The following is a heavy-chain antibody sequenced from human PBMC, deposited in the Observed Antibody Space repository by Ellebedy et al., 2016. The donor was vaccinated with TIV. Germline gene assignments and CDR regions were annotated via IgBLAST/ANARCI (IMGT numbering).Heavy chain of an antibody. J-gene: IGHJ4*02. CDR3: ARASRDGSYFPYYFDY. CDR1: GASFSNQAFSNSY. D-gene: IGHD1-26*01. V-gene: IGHV4-39*07. Sequence: SETLSLTCTVSGASFSNQAFSNSYWAWLRQPPGDTLEWIGAVYYTGDTFYNPSLKSRVTISVDTSKNQFSLKLSSVTAADTAVYYCARASRDGSYFPYYFDYWGQGTLVTVSS. CDR2: VYYTGDT.